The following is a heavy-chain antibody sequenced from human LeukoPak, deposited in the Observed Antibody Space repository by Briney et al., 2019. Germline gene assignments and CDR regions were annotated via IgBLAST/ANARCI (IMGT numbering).Heavy chain of an antibody. D-gene: IGHD3-10*01. CDR2: ISAYNGNT. V-gene: IGHV1-18*04. J-gene: IGHJ6*04. Sequence: ASVKVSCKASGYTFTSYGISWVRQAPGQGLEWMGWISAYNGNTNYAQKLQGRVTMTTDTSTSTAYMELRSLRSDDTAVYYCARVLGSRGVIRPRYYGMDVWGKGTTVTVSS. CDR3: ARVLGSRGVIRPRYYGMDV. CDR1: GYTFTSYG.